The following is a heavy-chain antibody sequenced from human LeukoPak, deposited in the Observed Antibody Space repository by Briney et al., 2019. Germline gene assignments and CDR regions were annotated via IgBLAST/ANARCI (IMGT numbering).Heavy chain of an antibody. CDR1: GGSFSGYY. D-gene: IGHD5-12*01. Sequence: PSETLSLTCAVYGGSFSGYYRSWIRQPPGKGLEWIGEINHSGSTNYNPSLKGRVTISVDTSKNQFSLKLSSVTAADTAVYYCARGPEHKRGYSGYVWIDPWGQGTLVTVSS. CDR3: ARGPEHKRGYSGYVWIDP. J-gene: IGHJ5*02. V-gene: IGHV4-34*01. CDR2: INHSGST.